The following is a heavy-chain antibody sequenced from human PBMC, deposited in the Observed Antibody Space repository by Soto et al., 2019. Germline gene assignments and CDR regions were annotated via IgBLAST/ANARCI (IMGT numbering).Heavy chain of an antibody. Sequence: SVKVSCKASGGTFSSYAISWVRQAPGQGLEWMGGIIPIFGTANYAQKFQGRVTITADESTSTAYMELSSLRSEDTAVYYCARDPGSALYYYDSSGNYFDYWSQGTLVTVSS. J-gene: IGHJ4*02. CDR1: GGTFSSYA. V-gene: IGHV1-69*13. D-gene: IGHD3-22*01. CDR2: IIPIFGTA. CDR3: ARDPGSALYYYDSSGNYFDY.